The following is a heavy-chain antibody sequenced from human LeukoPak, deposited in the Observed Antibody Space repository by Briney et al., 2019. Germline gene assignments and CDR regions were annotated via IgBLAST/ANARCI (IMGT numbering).Heavy chain of an antibody. CDR1: GYTFTGYY. CDR2: INPNSGGT. D-gene: IGHD3-9*01. Sequence: ASVKVSCKASGYTFTGYYMHWVRQAPGQGLEWMGWINPNSGGTNYAQKFQARVTMTRDMSISTVYMELSRLRFDDKAVYYCARSPHILTGENFDYWGQGTRVTVSS. J-gene: IGHJ4*02. V-gene: IGHV1-2*02. CDR3: ARSPHILTGENFDY.